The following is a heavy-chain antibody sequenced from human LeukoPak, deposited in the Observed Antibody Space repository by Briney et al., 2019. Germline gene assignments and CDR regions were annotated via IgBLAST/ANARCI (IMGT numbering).Heavy chain of an antibody. J-gene: IGHJ4*01. Sequence: ETLSLTCTVSGGSISSSTYYWGWVRQAPGKGLVWVSRINSDESSTSYADSVKGRFTISRDNAKNTLYLQMNSLRAEDTAVYYCARDGAYSTIFYWGQGTLVTVSS. CDR2: INSDESST. D-gene: IGHD5/OR15-5a*01. V-gene: IGHV3-74*01. CDR1: GGSISSSTYY. CDR3: ARDGAYSTIFY.